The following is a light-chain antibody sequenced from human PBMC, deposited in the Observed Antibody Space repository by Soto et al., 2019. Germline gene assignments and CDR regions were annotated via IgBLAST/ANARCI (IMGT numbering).Light chain of an antibody. CDR1: SSDVGGYNY. V-gene: IGLV2-14*01. CDR3: TSYTSSSTYV. Sequence: QSVLTQPRSVSGSPGQSVTISCTGTSSDVGGYNYVSWYQQHPGKAPKLMIYDVSNRPSGVSNRVSGSKSGNTASLTISGLQAEDEADYYCTSYTSSSTYVFGTGTKVTVL. CDR2: DVS. J-gene: IGLJ1*01.